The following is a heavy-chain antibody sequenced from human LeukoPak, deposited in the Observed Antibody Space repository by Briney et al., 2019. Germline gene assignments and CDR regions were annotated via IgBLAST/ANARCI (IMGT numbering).Heavy chain of an antibody. D-gene: IGHD2/OR15-2a*01. V-gene: IGHV3-13*01. CDR1: GFNLSNYD. Sequence: GGSLRLSCGASGFNLSNYDMHWVRQGTDKGLEWVSSIGIWGDTFYPGSVKGRFTISGENAKNSVYLQMNSLRAGDTAVYFCARGTFCNRTTCSAAGADYWGKGTLVTVSS. J-gene: IGHJ4*02. CDR2: IGIWGDT. CDR3: ARGTFCNRTTCSAAGADY.